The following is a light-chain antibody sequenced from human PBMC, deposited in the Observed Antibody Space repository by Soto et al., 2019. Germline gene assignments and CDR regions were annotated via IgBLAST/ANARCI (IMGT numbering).Light chain of an antibody. CDR2: GAS. Sequence: IVLTQSPVTLSLSTGERATLSCRASQSVSSSYLAWYQQKPGQAPRLLIYGASSRATGIPDRFSGSGSGTDFTLTISRLEPEDFAVYYCQQYGKSPLTFGGGTKAAIK. J-gene: IGKJ4*01. CDR3: QQYGKSPLT. CDR1: QSVSSSY. V-gene: IGKV3-20*01.